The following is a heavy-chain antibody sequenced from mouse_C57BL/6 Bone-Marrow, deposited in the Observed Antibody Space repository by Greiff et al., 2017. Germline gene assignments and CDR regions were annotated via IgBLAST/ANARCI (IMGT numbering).Heavy chain of an antibody. D-gene: IGHD4-1*01. Sequence: ELRLVESGGGLLKPGGSLKLSCEASGFTLISYALSWVPQPPKKRLDWVATIRDGGSYTYYPANVKGRFTISRDNAKTNLYLQMSHLKSEDTAMYYCARLNWDYAMDYWGQGTSVTVSS. J-gene: IGHJ4*01. V-gene: IGHV5-4*03. CDR3: ARLNWDYAMDY. CDR2: IRDGGSYT. CDR1: GFTLISYA.